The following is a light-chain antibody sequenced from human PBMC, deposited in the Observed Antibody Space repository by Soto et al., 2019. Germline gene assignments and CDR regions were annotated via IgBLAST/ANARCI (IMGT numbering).Light chain of an antibody. Sequence: EIVLTQSPATLSLSPGERATLSCRASQSVGNNLAWYQQKPGQAPGLLIYEASTRATGIPARFSGSGSGTDFTLTISGLEPEDFAVYYCQQHAHWPLTFGGGTKVNI. V-gene: IGKV3-11*01. J-gene: IGKJ4*01. CDR2: EAS. CDR3: QQHAHWPLT. CDR1: QSVGNN.